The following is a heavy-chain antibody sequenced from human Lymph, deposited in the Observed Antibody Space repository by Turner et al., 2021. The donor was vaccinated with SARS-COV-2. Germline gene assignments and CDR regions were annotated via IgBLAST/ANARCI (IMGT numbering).Heavy chain of an antibody. CDR1: GFTFDEYV. V-gene: IGHV3-9*01. CDR2: ISWNSGSI. CDR3: AKGRRFGMDV. J-gene: IGHJ6*02. Sequence: EVQLVESGGGLVQPGRSLRLSCAASGFTFDEYVMHWFRQAPGKGLEWVAGISWNSGSIGYADSVKGRFTISRDNAKNSMYLQMNRLRAEDTALYYCAKGRRFGMDVWGQGTTVTVAS.